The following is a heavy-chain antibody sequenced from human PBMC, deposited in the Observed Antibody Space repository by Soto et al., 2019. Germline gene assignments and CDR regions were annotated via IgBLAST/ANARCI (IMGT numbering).Heavy chain of an antibody. V-gene: IGHV1-69*01. CDR3: ARVTDDYGDYGGWFDP. CDR1: GGTFSSYA. D-gene: IGHD4-17*01. Sequence: QVQLVQSGAEVKKPGSSVKVSCKASGGTFSSYAISWVRQAPGQGLEWLGGIIPIFGTANFAQKFQGRVTITADESTSTAYMELSSLRSEDTAVYYCARVTDDYGDYGGWFDPWGQGTLVTVSS. CDR2: IIPIFGTA. J-gene: IGHJ5*02.